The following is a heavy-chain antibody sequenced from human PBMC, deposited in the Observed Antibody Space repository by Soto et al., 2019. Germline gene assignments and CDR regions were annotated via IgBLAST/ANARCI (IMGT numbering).Heavy chain of an antibody. D-gene: IGHD6-6*01. CDR2: IYYSGST. CDR3: ARENHSSSPYYYYYYYMDV. J-gene: IGHJ6*03. CDR1: GDSISSYY. V-gene: IGHV4-59*01. Sequence: PSETLSLTCTVSGDSISSYYWSWIRQPPGKGLEWIGYIYYSGSTNYNPSLKSRVTISVDTSKNQFSLKLSSVTAADTAVYYCARENHSSSPYYYYYYYMDVWGKGTTVTVSS.